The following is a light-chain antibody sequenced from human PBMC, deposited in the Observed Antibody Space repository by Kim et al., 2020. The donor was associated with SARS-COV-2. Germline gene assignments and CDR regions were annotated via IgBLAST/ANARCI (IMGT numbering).Light chain of an antibody. Sequence: SYELTQPPSVSVSPGQTASITCSGDKLGDKYACWYQQKPGQSPVLVIYQDRKRPSGIPERFSGSNSGTTATLTISGTQATDEADYYCQAWDSSTAVFGGG. CDR2: QDR. CDR3: QAWDSSTAV. J-gene: IGLJ2*01. V-gene: IGLV3-1*01. CDR1: KLGDKY.